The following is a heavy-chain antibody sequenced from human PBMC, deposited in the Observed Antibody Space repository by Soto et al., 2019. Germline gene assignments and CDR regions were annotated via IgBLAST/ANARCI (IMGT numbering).Heavy chain of an antibody. CDR3: ARLSGYSYGYLGENWFDP. J-gene: IGHJ5*02. V-gene: IGHV1-2*04. CDR2: INPNSGGT. Sequence: QVQLVQSGAEVKKPGASVKVSCKASGYTFTGYYMHWVRQAPGQGLEWMGWINPNSGGTNYAQKFQGWVTMTRDTSISTAYMELSRLRSDDTAVYYCARLSGYSYGYLGENWFDPWGQGTLVTVSS. CDR1: GYTFTGYY. D-gene: IGHD5-18*01.